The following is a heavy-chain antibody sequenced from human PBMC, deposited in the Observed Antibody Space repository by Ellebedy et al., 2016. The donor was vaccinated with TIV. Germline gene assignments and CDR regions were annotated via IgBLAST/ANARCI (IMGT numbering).Heavy chain of an antibody. CDR2: INAGNGNT. D-gene: IGHD3-3*01. CDR1: GYTFTSYA. Sequence: ASVKVSCXASGYTFTSYAMHWVRQAPGQRLEWMGWINAGNGNTKYSQKFQGRVTITRDTSASTAYMELSSLRSEDTAVYYCARVGDYDFWSGYQNWFDPWGQGTLVTVSS. V-gene: IGHV1-3*01. J-gene: IGHJ5*02. CDR3: ARVGDYDFWSGYQNWFDP.